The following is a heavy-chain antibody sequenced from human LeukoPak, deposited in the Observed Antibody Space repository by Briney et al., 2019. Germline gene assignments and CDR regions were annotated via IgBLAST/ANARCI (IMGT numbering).Heavy chain of an antibody. D-gene: IGHD1-20*01. CDR2: IKEDGSEK. V-gene: IGHV3-7*01. Sequence: GGSLRLSCAASGFTFSTYWMMWGRQAQGKGLEWVANIKEDGSEKYYVDSVKGRFTISRDGAKNSLYLQMNSLRAEDTAVYYCARGLTVKDYWGQGTLVTVSS. J-gene: IGHJ4*02. CDR3: ARGLTVKDY. CDR1: GFTFSTYW.